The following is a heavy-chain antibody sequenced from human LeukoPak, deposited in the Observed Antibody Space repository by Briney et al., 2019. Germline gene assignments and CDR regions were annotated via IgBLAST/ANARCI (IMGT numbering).Heavy chain of an antibody. J-gene: IGHJ4*02. CDR2: INPNSGGT. Sequence: ASVTVSCKASGYTFTDYYVHWVRQAPGQGLEWMGWINPNSGGTYYAQNFQGRVTLTRDTSRSTAYMDLSGLKFDDTAIYYCARAGSDRYSSGWYDYWGRGTLVTVSS. CDR3: ARAGSDRYSSGWYDY. V-gene: IGHV1-2*02. D-gene: IGHD6-19*01. CDR1: GYTFTDYY.